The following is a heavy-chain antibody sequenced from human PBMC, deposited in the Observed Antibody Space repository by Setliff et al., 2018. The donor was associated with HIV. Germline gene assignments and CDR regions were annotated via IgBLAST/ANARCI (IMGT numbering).Heavy chain of an antibody. J-gene: IGHJ5*02. V-gene: IGHV1-18*01. CDR3: VRGHCDSDKCWYTWFDP. CDR1: NYTLINYG. CDR2: IGSYSGYT. D-gene: IGHD2-21*02. Sequence: ASVKVSCKASNYTLINYGVSWVRQAPGQGLEWMGWIGSYSGYTIYAQKFQDRLTMTTDTSTTTASMELRSLRSDDTAVYYCVRGHCDSDKCWYTWFDPWGQGTLVTVSS.